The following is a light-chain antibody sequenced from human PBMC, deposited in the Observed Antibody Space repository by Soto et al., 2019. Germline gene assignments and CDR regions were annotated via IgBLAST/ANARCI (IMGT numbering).Light chain of an antibody. CDR2: DVN. V-gene: IGLV2-14*01. CDR3: SSYTSSSTEV. Sequence: QPVLTHPASGSGSHVQSSSIFCTETSSDVGAYNYVSWYQQHPGKAPKLMIYDVNNRPSGVSNRFSGSKSGNTASLTISGLQAEDEADYYCSSYTSSSTEVFGTGTKVTVL. J-gene: IGLJ1*01. CDR1: SSDVGAYNY.